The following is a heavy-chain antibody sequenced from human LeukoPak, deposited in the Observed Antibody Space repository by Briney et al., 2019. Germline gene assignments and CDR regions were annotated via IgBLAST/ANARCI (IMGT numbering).Heavy chain of an antibody. CDR3: AKGERRQTADDAFDI. J-gene: IGHJ3*02. V-gene: IGHV3-23*01. Sequence: GGSLRLSCAASGFTFSSYAMSWVRQAPGKGLEWVSGISGSGGTTYYADSVKGRFAISRDNSKNTLYLEMDSLRAEDTAVNYCAKGERRQTADDAFDIWGQGTMVTVSS. CDR1: GFTFSSYA. D-gene: IGHD1-1*01. CDR2: ISGSGGTT.